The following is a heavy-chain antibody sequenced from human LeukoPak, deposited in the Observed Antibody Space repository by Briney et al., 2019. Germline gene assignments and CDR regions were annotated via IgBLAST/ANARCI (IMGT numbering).Heavy chain of an antibody. Sequence: ASVKVSCKASGGTFSSYAISWVRQAPGQGLEWMGGIIPIFGTANYAQKFQGRVTITADESTSTAYMELRSLRSEDTAVYYCASSVDTAMEWYYFDYWGQGTLVTVSS. CDR3: ASSVDTAMEWYYFDY. D-gene: IGHD5-18*01. V-gene: IGHV1-69*13. CDR1: GGTFSSYA. J-gene: IGHJ4*02. CDR2: IIPIFGTA.